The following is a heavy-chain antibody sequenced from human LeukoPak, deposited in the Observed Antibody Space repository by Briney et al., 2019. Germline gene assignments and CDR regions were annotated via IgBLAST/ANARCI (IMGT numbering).Heavy chain of an antibody. Sequence: SETLSLTCTVSGXSISSYYWSWIRQPPGKGLEWIGYIYYSGSTNYNPSLKSRVTISVDTSKNQFSLKLSSVTAADTAVYYCARTIAAAGTWDYWGQGTLVTVSS. CDR2: IYYSGST. CDR1: GXSISSYY. CDR3: ARTIAAAGTWDY. J-gene: IGHJ4*02. D-gene: IGHD6-13*01. V-gene: IGHV4-59*01.